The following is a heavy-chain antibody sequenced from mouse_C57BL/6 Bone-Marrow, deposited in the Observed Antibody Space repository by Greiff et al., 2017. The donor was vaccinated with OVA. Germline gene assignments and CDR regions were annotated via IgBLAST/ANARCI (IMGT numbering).Heavy chain of an antibody. CDR3: ARGTTVVATRNYFDY. V-gene: IGHV1-61*01. CDR2: IYPSDSET. D-gene: IGHD1-1*01. Sequence: QVQLQHPGAELVRPGSSVKLSCKASGYTFTSYWMDWVKQRPGQGLEWIGNIYPSDSETHYNQKFKDKATLTVDKSSSTAYMQLSSLTSEDSAVYYCARGTTVVATRNYFDYWGQGTTLTVSS. J-gene: IGHJ2*01. CDR1: GYTFTSYW.